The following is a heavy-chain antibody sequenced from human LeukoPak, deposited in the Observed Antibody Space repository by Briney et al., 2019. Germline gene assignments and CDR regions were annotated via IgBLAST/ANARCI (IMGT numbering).Heavy chain of an antibody. D-gene: IGHD5-18*01. J-gene: IGHJ4*02. CDR3: ARGPSGYRYGGYYFDY. Sequence: GASVKVSCKAYGYTFTGYYTHWGRQAPGQGLEWMGRINPNSGGNNYAQKFHGRITMTRDTSINTAYMELSSLRSEDKAVYYCARGPSGYRYGGYYFDYWGQGTLVTVSS. CDR2: INPNSGGN. V-gene: IGHV1-2*06. CDR1: GYTFTGYY.